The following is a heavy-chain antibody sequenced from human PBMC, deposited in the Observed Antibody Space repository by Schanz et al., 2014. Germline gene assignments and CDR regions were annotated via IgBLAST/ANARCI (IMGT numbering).Heavy chain of an antibody. CDR3: ARRYSSGWYEFDY. J-gene: IGHJ4*02. CDR2: IIPIVDIT. Sequence: QVQLVQSGAEVRKPGSSVRVSCKASGGTFTSYAFSWVRQAPGQGLEWMGRIIPIVDITNYAQKFQGRVTITADKSTSTVYMYLSSLRSEDTAVYYCARRYSSGWYEFDYWGQGTLVTVSS. D-gene: IGHD6-19*01. V-gene: IGHV1-69*04. CDR1: GGTFTSYA.